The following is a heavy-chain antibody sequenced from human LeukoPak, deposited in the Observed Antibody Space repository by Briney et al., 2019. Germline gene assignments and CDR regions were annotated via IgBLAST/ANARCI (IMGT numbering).Heavy chain of an antibody. Sequence: SETASLTCAVYGGSLSGYYWSCIRQPPGRGLEWIGEINRTGSANHNPSLKSRVTVSVDTSKNQFSLKLSSVTAADTAVYYCARAHYGTASPAGGLWGQGTLVTVSS. V-gene: IGHV4-34*01. CDR2: INRTGSA. J-gene: IGHJ4*02. D-gene: IGHD1-1*01. CDR3: ARAHYGTASPAGGL. CDR1: GGSLSGYY.